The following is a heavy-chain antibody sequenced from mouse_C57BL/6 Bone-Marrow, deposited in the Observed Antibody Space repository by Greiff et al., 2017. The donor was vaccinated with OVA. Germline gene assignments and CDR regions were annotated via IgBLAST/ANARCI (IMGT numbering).Heavy chain of an antibody. Sequence: VQLQQSGPELVKPGASVKISCKASGYAFSSSWMNWVKQRPGKGLEWIGRIYPGDGDTNYNGKFKGKATLTADKSSSPAYMQLSSLTSEDSAVYFCARDYYGSSYQGLFAYWGQGTLVTVSA. CDR3: ARDYYGSSYQGLFAY. CDR2: IYPGDGDT. CDR1: GYAFSSSW. D-gene: IGHD1-1*01. J-gene: IGHJ3*01. V-gene: IGHV1-82*01.